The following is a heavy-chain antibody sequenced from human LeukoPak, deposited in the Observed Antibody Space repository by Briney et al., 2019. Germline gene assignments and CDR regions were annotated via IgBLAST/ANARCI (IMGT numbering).Heavy chain of an antibody. CDR2: ISSSGSTI. J-gene: IGHJ4*02. V-gene: IGHV3-11*04. CDR1: GFTFSDYY. CDR3: ARDWNWGRWPGSVDY. Sequence: TGGSLRLSCAASGFTFSDYYMSWIRQAPGKGLEWVSYISSSGSTIYYADSVKGRFTISRDNAKNSLYLQKNSLRAEDTAVYHCARDWNWGRWPGSVDYWGQGTLVTVSS. D-gene: IGHD7-27*01.